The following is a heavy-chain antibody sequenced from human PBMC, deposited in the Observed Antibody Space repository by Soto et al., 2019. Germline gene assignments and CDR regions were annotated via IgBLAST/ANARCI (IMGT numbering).Heavy chain of an antibody. D-gene: IGHD3-10*01. J-gene: IGHJ6*02. CDR1: AYTFTRYG. Sequence: QVQLVQSGGEGKKPGASVKVSCEASAYTFTRYGVNWVRQAPGQGLEWMGWINTSNGNAEYAQNLQGRVTMTRDTSTSTAYMELRRLRSDDTAVYYCARGGPTSADHYYGMDVWGQGTTVTVSS. CDR2: INTSNGNA. V-gene: IGHV1-18*01. CDR3: ARGGPTSADHYYGMDV.